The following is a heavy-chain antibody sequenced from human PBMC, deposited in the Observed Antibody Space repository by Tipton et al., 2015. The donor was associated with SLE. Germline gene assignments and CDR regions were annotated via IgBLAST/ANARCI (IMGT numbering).Heavy chain of an antibody. J-gene: IGHJ2*01. CDR3: ARERPGDSSGWYFDL. CDR2: IYTSGST. Sequence: TLSLTRTVSGGSITSYYWSWIRQPAGKGLEWIGRIYTSGSTNYNPSLKSRVTLSVDTSKNQFSLKLSSVTAADTAVYYCARERPGDSSGWYFDLWGRGTLVTVSS. CDR1: GGSITSYY. D-gene: IGHD6-19*01. V-gene: IGHV4-4*07.